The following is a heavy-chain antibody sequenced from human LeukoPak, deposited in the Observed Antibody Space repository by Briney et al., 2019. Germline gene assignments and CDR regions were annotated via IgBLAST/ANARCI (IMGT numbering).Heavy chain of an antibody. CDR1: GGSISSHY. Sequence: SETLSLTCTVSGGSISSHYWSWIRQPPGKGLEWIGYIYYSGSTNYNPSLKSRVTISVDTSKNQFSLKLSSVTAADTAVYYCARYQYDSSGYYYGDWGQGTLVTVSS. CDR3: ARYQYDSSGYYYGD. D-gene: IGHD3-22*01. J-gene: IGHJ4*02. V-gene: IGHV4-59*11. CDR2: IYYSGST.